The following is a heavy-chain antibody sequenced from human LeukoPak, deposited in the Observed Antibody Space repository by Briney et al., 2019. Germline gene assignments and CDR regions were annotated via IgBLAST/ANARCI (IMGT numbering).Heavy chain of an antibody. Sequence: GGSLRLSCAASGFTFSTYAMSWVRQAPGKGLEWVSAISGSGGSTYYADSVKGRFTISRDNSKNTLYLQMNSLRAEDTAVYYCAKDLGYLSGLDVWGQGTMVTVSS. J-gene: IGHJ3*01. CDR3: AKDLGYLSGLDV. V-gene: IGHV3-23*01. CDR1: GFTFSTYA. CDR2: ISGSGGST. D-gene: IGHD2-15*01.